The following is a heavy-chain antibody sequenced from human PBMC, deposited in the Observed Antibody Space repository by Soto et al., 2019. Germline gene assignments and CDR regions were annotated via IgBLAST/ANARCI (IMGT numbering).Heavy chain of an antibody. D-gene: IGHD6-19*01. CDR2: IHHSGRT. CDR3: ARGGGWQFDS. J-gene: IGHJ4*02. V-gene: IGHV4-4*02. CDR1: GDSISSDKW. Sequence: QVQLQESGPGLVKPSGTLSLTCAVSGDSISSDKWWSWVRQPPGKGLEWIGEIHHSGRTNYNPSLKRRPTILVEKSNNQVSLELSSMPAADTAVYYCARGGGWQFDSWGQGTRVTVSS.